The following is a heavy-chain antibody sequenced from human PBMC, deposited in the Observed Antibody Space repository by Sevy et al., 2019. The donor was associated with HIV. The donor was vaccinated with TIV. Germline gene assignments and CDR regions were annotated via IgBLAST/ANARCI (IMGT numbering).Heavy chain of an antibody. D-gene: IGHD6-13*01. CDR2: IYPSGNT. J-gene: IGHJ4*02. CDR1: GGSISGSY. Sequence: LRETLSLTCTVSGGSISGSYWSWIRQSAGKGLEWIGRIYPSGNTNYNPSLKSRVTMSVDTSKNHFSLKLTSVTAADTAAYYCAREDSSTWCFHFWGQGTLVTVSS. V-gene: IGHV4-4*07. CDR3: AREDSSTWCFHF.